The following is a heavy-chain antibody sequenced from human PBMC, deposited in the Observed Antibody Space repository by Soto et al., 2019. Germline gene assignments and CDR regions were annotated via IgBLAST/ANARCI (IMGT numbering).Heavy chain of an antibody. CDR3: VLCPRGIAGAVIEY. CDR1: GGSLSGYY. Sequence: PSETRCLTCAVYGGSLSGYYWSWIRQPPGKGLEWIGEINHSGSTNYNPSLKGRVTISVDTSKNQFSLKLSSVTAADTAVYYCVLCPRGIAGAVIEYWGQRSLVIVSS. D-gene: IGHD6-13*01. CDR2: INHSGST. V-gene: IGHV4-34*01. J-gene: IGHJ4*02.